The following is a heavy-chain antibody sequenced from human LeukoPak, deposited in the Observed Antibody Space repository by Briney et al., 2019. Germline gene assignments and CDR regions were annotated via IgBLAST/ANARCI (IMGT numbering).Heavy chain of an antibody. J-gene: IGHJ4*02. CDR1: GFTFSSYG. CDR3: AKPYYYGSRSCMDY. CDR2: ISYDGSNT. V-gene: IGHV3-30*18. Sequence: GRSLRLSCAASGFTFSSYGMHWVRQAPGKGLEWVAVISYDGSNTYYADSVKGRFTISRDNSKNMLYLQMSSLRAEDTAVYYCAKPYYYGSRSCMDYWGQGTLVTVSS. D-gene: IGHD3-10*01.